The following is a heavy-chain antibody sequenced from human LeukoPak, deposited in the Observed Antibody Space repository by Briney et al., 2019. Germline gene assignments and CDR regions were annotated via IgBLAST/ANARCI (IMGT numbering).Heavy chain of an antibody. D-gene: IGHD5-24*01. V-gene: IGHV3-15*01. J-gene: IGHJ3*02. Sequence: PGGSLRLSCAASGFTFSSYGMHWVRQAPGKGLEWVGRIKSKTDGGTTDYAAPVRGRFTISRDDSRNSLYLQMNSLKTEDTAVYYCGRGGSYRAFDIWGQGTMVTVSS. CDR2: IKSKTDGGTT. CDR3: GRGGSYRAFDI. CDR1: GFTFSSYG.